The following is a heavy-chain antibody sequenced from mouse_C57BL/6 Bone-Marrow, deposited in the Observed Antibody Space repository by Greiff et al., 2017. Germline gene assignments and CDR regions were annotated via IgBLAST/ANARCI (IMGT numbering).Heavy chain of an antibody. CDR1: GFTFTDYY. V-gene: IGHV7-3*01. J-gene: IGHJ4*01. CDR2: IRNKANGYTT. Sequence: EVKLMESGGGLVQPGGSLSLSCAASGFTFTDYYMSWVRQPPGKALEWLGFIRNKANGYTTEYSASVKGRFTISRDNSKSILYLQMNALRAEDSATYYCARKDYYAMDYWGQGTSVTVSS. CDR3: ARKDYYAMDY.